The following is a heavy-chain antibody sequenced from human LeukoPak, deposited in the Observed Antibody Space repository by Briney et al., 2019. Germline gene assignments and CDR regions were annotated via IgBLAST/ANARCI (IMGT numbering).Heavy chain of an antibody. D-gene: IGHD3-10*01. CDR2: IGTAGDT. V-gene: IGHV3-13*01. CDR3: VRGIVRRGYFDY. J-gene: IGHJ4*02. CDR1: GFTFSTYD. Sequence: GGSLRLSCAASGFTFSTYDIHWVRQTTGRGLGWVSAIGTAGDTYYVDSVKGRFTISRENAKNSLYLQMNSLRAGDTAVYYCVRGIVRRGYFDYWGQGALVTVSS.